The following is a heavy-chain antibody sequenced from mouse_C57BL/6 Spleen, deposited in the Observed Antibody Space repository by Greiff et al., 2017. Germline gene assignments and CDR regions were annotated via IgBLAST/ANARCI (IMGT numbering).Heavy chain of an antibody. V-gene: IGHV14-1*01. Sequence: VQLKQSGAELVRPGASVKLSCTASGFNIKDYYMHWVKQRPEQGLEWIGRIDPEDGDTEYAPKFQGKATMTADTSSNTAYLQLSSLTSEDTAVYYCTTGIGWPHAMDYWGQGTSVTVSS. J-gene: IGHJ4*01. CDR3: TTGIGWPHAMDY. D-gene: IGHD2-3*01. CDR2: IDPEDGDT. CDR1: GFNIKDYY.